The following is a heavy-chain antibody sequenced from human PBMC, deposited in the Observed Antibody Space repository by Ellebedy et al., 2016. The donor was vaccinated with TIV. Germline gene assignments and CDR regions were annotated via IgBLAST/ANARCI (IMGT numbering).Heavy chain of an antibody. J-gene: IGHJ5*02. Sequence: MPSETLSLTCAVSGGSFSDYYWSWIRQPPGKGLEWIGEIDHSGSTNYNPSLKSRVTISVDTSKNQFSLKLSSVTAADTAVYYCARVNYYDSSGYYYFSRWFDPWGQGTLVTVSS. V-gene: IGHV4-34*01. D-gene: IGHD3-22*01. CDR1: GGSFSDYY. CDR3: ARVNYYDSSGYYYFSRWFDP. CDR2: IDHSGST.